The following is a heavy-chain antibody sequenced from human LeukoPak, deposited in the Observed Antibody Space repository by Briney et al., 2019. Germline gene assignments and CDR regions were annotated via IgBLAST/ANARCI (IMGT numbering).Heavy chain of an antibody. CDR1: GFTFSDYS. CDR2: ISSSSPYI. CDR3: ARDQTGSWYLSRYYFDY. D-gene: IGHD6-13*01. J-gene: IGHJ4*02. Sequence: PGGSLRLSCAASGFTFSDYSMNWVRQAPGKGLEWVASISSSSPYIYYTDSVKGRFTISRDNAKNSLYLQMNSLRAEDTAVYYCARDQTGSWYLSRYYFDYWGQGTLVTVSS. V-gene: IGHV3-21*01.